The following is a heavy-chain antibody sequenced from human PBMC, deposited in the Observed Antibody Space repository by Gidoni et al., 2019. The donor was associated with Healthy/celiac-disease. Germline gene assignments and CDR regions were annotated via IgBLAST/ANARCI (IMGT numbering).Heavy chain of an antibody. J-gene: IGHJ5*02. CDR3: ARNKRWLQRGWFDP. D-gene: IGHD5-12*01. CDR2: INHSGST. V-gene: IGHV4-34*01. CDR1: GGSFSGYY. Sequence: QVQLQQWGAGLLKPSETLSLTCAVYGGSFSGYYWSWIRQPPGKGLEWIGEINHSGSTNYNPSLKSRVTISVDTSKNQFSLKLSSVTAADTAVYYCARNKRWLQRGWFDPWGQGTLVTVSS.